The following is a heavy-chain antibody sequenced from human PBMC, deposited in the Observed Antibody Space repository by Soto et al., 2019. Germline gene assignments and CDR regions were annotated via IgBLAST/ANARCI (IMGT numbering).Heavy chain of an antibody. Sequence: GGSLRLPCAASGFTFSNYGMHWVRQAPGKGLEWVAVISYDGSNKYYADSVKGRFTISRDNSKNMLYLQMNSLTAEDTAVYYCAKDQGYYDSSGYFDYWGQGTLVTVSS. D-gene: IGHD3-22*01. CDR3: AKDQGYYDSSGYFDY. CDR2: ISYDGSNK. J-gene: IGHJ4*02. CDR1: GFTFSNYG. V-gene: IGHV3-30*18.